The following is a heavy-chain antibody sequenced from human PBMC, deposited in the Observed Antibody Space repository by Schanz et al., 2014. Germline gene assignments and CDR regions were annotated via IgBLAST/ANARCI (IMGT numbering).Heavy chain of an antibody. CDR3: AKEGGLGS. Sequence: EVQLVESGGGLVQPGGSLRLSCAASGFTFSIHSMDWVRQAPGKGLEWVSYIGSSGDNTIYYAESVKGRFTISRDNAKNSLYLQLNSLRAEDTAVYFCAKEGGLGSWGQGTLVAVSS. CDR2: IGSSGDNTI. J-gene: IGHJ4*02. CDR1: GFTFSIHS. V-gene: IGHV3-48*01.